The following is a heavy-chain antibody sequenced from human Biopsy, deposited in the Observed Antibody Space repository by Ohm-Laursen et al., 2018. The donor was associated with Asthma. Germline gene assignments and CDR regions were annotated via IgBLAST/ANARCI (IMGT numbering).Heavy chain of an antibody. CDR3: ARTYYDFLTGQVNDAFDM. D-gene: IGHD3-9*01. V-gene: IGHV1-3*01. J-gene: IGHJ3*02. CDR1: GYTFLNYS. Sequence: VKVSCKASGYTFLNYSIHWVRQAPGQRLEWMGWINAGNCNTKYSQKFQGRVTISRDTSASTAYMDLSSLRSEDTAVYYCARTYYDFLTGQVNDAFDMWGQGTMVTVSS. CDR2: INAGNCNT.